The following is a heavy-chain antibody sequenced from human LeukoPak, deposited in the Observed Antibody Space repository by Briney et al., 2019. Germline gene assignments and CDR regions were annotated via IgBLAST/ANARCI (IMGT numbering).Heavy chain of an antibody. Sequence: ASVKVSCKASGYIFTGYYMHWVRQAPGQGLEWMGWINPNSGDTNYAQKFQGRVTMTRDTSISTAYMELSRLRSDDTAVYYCARAPLVVVPAAIWDAWFDPWGQGTLVTVSS. CDR2: INPNSGDT. CDR3: ARAPLVVVPAAIWDAWFDP. J-gene: IGHJ5*02. V-gene: IGHV1-2*02. CDR1: GYIFTGYY. D-gene: IGHD2-2*01.